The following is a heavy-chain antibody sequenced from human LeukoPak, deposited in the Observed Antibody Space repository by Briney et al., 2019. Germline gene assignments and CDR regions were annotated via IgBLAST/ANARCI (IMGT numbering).Heavy chain of an antibody. CDR2: ITSSAAYT. V-gene: IGHV3-23*01. J-gene: IGHJ3*02. D-gene: IGHD6-19*01. CDR3: AKLAVDDAFDN. Sequence: PGGSLRLSCAVPGFTFSSYDMNWVRQAPGKGLEWVSAITSSAAYTYYADSVKGRFTISRDNSKNTLYLQMTSLRAEDTAIYYCAKLAVDDAFDNWGQGTMVTVSS. CDR1: GFTFSSYD.